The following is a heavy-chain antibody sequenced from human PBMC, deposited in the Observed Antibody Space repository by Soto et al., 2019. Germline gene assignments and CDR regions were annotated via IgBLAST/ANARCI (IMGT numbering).Heavy chain of an antibody. CDR3: AKAGYCVSTSCYFPFVY. CDR1: EFTFSTHA. J-gene: IGHJ4*02. CDR2: ISGSGGST. V-gene: IGHV3-23*01. D-gene: IGHD2-2*01. Sequence: EVQLLESGGGLVQPGGSLRLSCAASEFTFSTHAMTWVRQAPGKGLVCVSSISGSGGSTYCADSVKGRFTISRDNSKNTLYLQMNSLRAEDAAVYACAKAGYCVSTSCYFPFVYWGQGTLFTVSS.